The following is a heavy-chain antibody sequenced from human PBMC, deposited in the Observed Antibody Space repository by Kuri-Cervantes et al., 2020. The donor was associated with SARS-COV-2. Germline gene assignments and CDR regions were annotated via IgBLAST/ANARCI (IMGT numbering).Heavy chain of an antibody. J-gene: IGHJ4*02. CDR3: ARPTTFSNFFDY. D-gene: IGHD2/OR15-2a*01. Sequence: GESLKISCATSGFVFSDFGMHWVRQAPGKGLEWVAHIWHDGTNNKYADPVRGRFTVSRDNSKKTLYLQMTSLTVEDTAVYYCARPTTFSNFFDYWGQGVLVTVSS. V-gene: IGHV3-33*08. CDR1: GFVFSDFG. CDR2: IWHDGTNN.